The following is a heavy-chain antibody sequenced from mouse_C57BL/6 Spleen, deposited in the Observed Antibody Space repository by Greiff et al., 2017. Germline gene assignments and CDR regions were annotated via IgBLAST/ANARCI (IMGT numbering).Heavy chain of an antibody. D-gene: IGHD1-1*01. V-gene: IGHV1-39*01. CDR1: GYSFTDYN. J-gene: IGHJ2*01. CDR2: INPNYGTT. Sequence: EVQLQQSGPELVKPGASVKISCKASGYSFTDYNMNWVKQSNGKSLEWIGVINPNYGTTSYNQKFKGKATLTVDKSSSTAYMQLNSLTSEDSAVXYCASEGYYGSSCDFDYWGQGTTLTVSS. CDR3: ASEGYYGSSCDFDY.